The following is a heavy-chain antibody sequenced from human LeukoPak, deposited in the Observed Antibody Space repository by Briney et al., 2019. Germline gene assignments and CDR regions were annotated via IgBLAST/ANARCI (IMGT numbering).Heavy chain of an antibody. CDR3: ARSYDSSGYYPHAEYFQH. CDR1: GYTFTSYG. D-gene: IGHD3-22*01. Sequence: ASVKVSCKASGYTFTSYGISWVRQAPGQGLEWMGWISAYNGNTDYAQKLQGRVTMTTDTSTSTAYMELRSLRSDDTAVYYCARSYDSSGYYPHAEYFQHWGQGTLVTVSS. J-gene: IGHJ1*01. CDR2: ISAYNGNT. V-gene: IGHV1-18*01.